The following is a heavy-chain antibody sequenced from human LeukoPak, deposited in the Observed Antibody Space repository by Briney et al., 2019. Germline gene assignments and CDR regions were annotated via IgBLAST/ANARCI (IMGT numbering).Heavy chain of an antibody. Sequence: PSETLSLTCTVSGGSISSSSYYWGWIRQPPGKGLEWIGSIYYSGSTYYNPSLKSRVTISVDTSKNQFSLKLSSVTAADTAVYYCARVYFDWLRSFDYWGQGTLVTVSS. CDR2: IYYSGST. D-gene: IGHD3-9*01. CDR1: GGSISSSSYY. J-gene: IGHJ4*02. V-gene: IGHV4-39*07. CDR3: ARVYFDWLRSFDY.